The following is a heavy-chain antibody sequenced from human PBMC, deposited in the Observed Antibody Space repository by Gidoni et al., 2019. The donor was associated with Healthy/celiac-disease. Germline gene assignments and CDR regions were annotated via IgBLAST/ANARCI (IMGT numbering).Heavy chain of an antibody. D-gene: IGHD7-27*01. Sequence: QVQLVQSGAEVKKPGSSVKVSCKASEGTCSSYAISWGRQAPGQGLEWMGGIIPIFGTANYAQKFQGRVTITADKSTSTAYMELSSLRAEDTAVYYCASELGISPGVFDYWGQGTLVTVSS. J-gene: IGHJ4*02. CDR2: IIPIFGTA. CDR1: EGTCSSYA. V-gene: IGHV1-69*06. CDR3: ASELGISPGVFDY.